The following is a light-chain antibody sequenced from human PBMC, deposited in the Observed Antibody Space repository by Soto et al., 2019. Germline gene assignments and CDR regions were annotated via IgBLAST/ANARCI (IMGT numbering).Light chain of an antibody. Sequence: QTVVTQEPSFSVSPGGTVTLTGGLSSGSVSTNYYPNWYQQTPGQAPRTLIYNTNIRSSGVPDRFSGSILGNKAALTITGAQADDESDYYCLLYMGGGIWVFGGGTKLTVL. CDR1: SGSVSTNYY. CDR3: LLYMGGGIWV. CDR2: NTN. V-gene: IGLV8-61*01. J-gene: IGLJ3*02.